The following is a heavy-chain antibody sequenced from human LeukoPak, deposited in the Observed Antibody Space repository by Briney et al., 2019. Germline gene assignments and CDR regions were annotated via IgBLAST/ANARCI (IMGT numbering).Heavy chain of an antibody. J-gene: IGHJ6*02. CDR1: GFTVSSNY. D-gene: IGHD5-18*01. V-gene: IGHV3-66*01. CDR3: ARDWEYSYGNGMDV. Sequence: PGGSLRLSCAASGFTVSSNYMSWVRQAPGKGLEWVSVIYSGGSTYYADSVKGRFTISRDNSKNTLYLQMNSLRAEDTAVYYCARDWEYSYGNGMDVWGQGTTVTVSS. CDR2: IYSGGST.